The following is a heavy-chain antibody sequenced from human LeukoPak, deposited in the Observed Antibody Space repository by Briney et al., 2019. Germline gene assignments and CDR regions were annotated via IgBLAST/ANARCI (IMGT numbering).Heavy chain of an antibody. CDR2: IIPILGIA. V-gene: IGHV1-69*04. D-gene: IGHD2-2*01. CDR3: ARGVAAATSSDY. J-gene: IGHJ4*02. CDR1: GGTFSSYS. Sequence: SVKVSCKASGGTFSSYSITWVRQAPGQGLEWMGRIIPILGIANYAQKFQGRVTITADKSTNTAYMELSSLRSEDTAVYYCARGVAAATSSDYWGQGTLVTVSS.